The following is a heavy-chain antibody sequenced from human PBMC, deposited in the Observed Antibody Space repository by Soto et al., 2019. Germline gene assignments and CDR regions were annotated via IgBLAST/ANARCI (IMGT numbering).Heavy chain of an antibody. CDR2: IYPGDSDT. D-gene: IGHD3-10*01. CDR3: ARISDYYGSGSYYRAFDI. V-gene: IGHV5-51*01. Sequence: LKISCKGSGYSFTSYWIGWVRQMPGKGLEWMGIIYPGDSDTRYSPSFQGQVTISADKSISTAYLQWSSLKASDTAMYYCARISDYYGSGSYYRAFDIWGQGTMVTVSS. J-gene: IGHJ3*02. CDR1: GYSFTSYW.